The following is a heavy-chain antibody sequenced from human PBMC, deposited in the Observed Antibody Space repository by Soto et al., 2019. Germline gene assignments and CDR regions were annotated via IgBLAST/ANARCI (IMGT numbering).Heavy chain of an antibody. J-gene: IGHJ3*02. D-gene: IGHD3-10*01. CDR1: GGSISISD. Sequence: SETLALTCTVSGGSISISDWSWIRQPPGKGLEWIGYIHYSGSTYYNPSLKSRVTISVDTSKNQFSLKLSSVTAADTAVYYCASSYGSGSHAFDIWGQGTLVTVSS. CDR2: IHYSGST. CDR3: ASSYGSGSHAFDI. V-gene: IGHV4-59*01.